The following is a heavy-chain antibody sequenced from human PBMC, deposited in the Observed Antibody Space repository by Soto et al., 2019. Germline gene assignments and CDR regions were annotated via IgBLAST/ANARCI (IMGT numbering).Heavy chain of an antibody. V-gene: IGHV3-72*01. Sequence: AGGSLRLSCAASGFTFSDHYMDWVRQAPGKGLEWVGRTRNKANSYTTEYAASVKGRFTISRDDSKNSLYLQMNSLKTEDTAVYYCARGATARTNYYYGLDAWGQGTTVTVSS. J-gene: IGHJ6*02. CDR2: TRNKANSYTT. CDR1: GFTFSDHY. D-gene: IGHD1-1*01. CDR3: ARGATARTNYYYGLDA.